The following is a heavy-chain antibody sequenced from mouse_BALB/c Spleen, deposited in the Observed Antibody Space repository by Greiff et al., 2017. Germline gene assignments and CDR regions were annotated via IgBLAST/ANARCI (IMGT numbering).Heavy chain of an antibody. J-gene: IGHJ4*01. CDR1: GYSITSGYY. CDR2: ISYDGSN. D-gene: IGHD2-14*01. Sequence: VQLKESGPGLVKPSQSLSLTCSVTGYSITSGYYWNWIRQFPGNKLEWMGYISYDGSNNYNPSLKNRISITRDTSKNQLFLKLNSVTTEDTATYYCATKRYDSYAMDYWGQGTSVTVSS. CDR3: ATKRYDSYAMDY. V-gene: IGHV3-6*02.